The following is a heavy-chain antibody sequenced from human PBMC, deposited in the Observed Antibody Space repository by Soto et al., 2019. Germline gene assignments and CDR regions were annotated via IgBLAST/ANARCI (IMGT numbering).Heavy chain of an antibody. J-gene: IGHJ3*02. CDR3: ATGSGSSTSDAFDI. CDR1: GASINSYY. V-gene: IGHV4-59*01. CDR2: IHNSGST. Sequence: PSETLSLTCTVSGASINSYYWTWIRQPPGKALEWIGYIHNSGSTEYNSELESQVAMSVDTTRNQFSLRLNSLTAADTSVYYCATGSGSSTSDAFDIWGQGTMVTVS. D-gene: IGHD3-10*01.